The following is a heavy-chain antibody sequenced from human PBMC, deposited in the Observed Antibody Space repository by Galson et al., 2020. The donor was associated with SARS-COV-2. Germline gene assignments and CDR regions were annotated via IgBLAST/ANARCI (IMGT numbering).Heavy chain of an antibody. CDR2: IYYSGST. D-gene: IGHD3-3*01. J-gene: IGHJ5*02. V-gene: IGHV4-39*07. Sequence: SETLSLTCTVSGGSISSSSYYWGWIRQPRGKGLEWIGSIYYSGSTYYNPSLKSRVTISVDTSKNQFSLKLSSVTAADTAVYYCARMTQTTIFGVVTSPGWFDPWGQGTLVTVSS. CDR1: GGSISSSSYY. CDR3: ARMTQTTIFGVVTSPGWFDP.